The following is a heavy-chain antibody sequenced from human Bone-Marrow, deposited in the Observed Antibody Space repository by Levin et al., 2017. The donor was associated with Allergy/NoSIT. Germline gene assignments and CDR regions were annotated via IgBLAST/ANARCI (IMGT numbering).Heavy chain of an antibody. D-gene: IGHD2-15*01. J-gene: IGHJ6*02. CDR1: GYSFTSYW. CDR2: IYPGDSDT. CDR3: ARHPRHACSGGSCPYYYYGMDV. V-gene: IGHV5-51*01. Sequence: GASVKVSCKGSGYSFTSYWIGWVRQMPGKGLEWMGIIYPGDSDTRYSPSFQGQVTISADKSISTAYLQWSSLKASDTAMYYCARHPRHACSGGSCPYYYYGMDVWGQGTTVTVSS.